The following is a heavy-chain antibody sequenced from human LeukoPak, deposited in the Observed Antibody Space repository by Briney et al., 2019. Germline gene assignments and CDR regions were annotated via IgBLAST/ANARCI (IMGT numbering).Heavy chain of an antibody. CDR2: IFPGDSDT. CDR1: GYSFTGHW. CDR3: ARVRGATLTSSYFDS. J-gene: IGHJ4*02. Sequence: GESLKISCKGSGYSFTGHWIGWVRQMPGKGLEWMGIIFPGDSDTRYSPSFQGQVTISADKSISTAYLQWSSLKASDTAMYYCARVRGATLTSSYFDSWGQGTLDTVSS. D-gene: IGHD3-10*01. V-gene: IGHV5-51*01.